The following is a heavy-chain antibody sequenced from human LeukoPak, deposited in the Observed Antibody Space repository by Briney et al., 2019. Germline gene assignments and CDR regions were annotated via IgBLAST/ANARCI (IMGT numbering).Heavy chain of an antibody. V-gene: IGHV4-39*01. Sequence: PSETLSLTCTVSGGSISSSSYYWGWIRQPPGKGLEWIGSIYYSGSTYYNPSLKSRVTISVDTSKNQFSLKLSSVTAADTAVYYCARHGXKYSSSSAPYDYWGQGTLVTVSS. D-gene: IGHD6-13*01. CDR2: IYYSGST. CDR3: ARHGXKYSSSSAPYDY. CDR1: GGSISSSSYY. J-gene: IGHJ4*02.